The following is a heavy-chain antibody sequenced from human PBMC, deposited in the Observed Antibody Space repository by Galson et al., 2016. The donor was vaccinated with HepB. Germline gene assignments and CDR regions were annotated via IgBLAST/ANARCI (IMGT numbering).Heavy chain of an antibody. CDR2: ISTNGRSS. CDR3: VKDRHYYDSTGYLGTFDI. J-gene: IGHJ3*02. CDR1: GLSISSYA. D-gene: IGHD3-22*01. Sequence: SLRLSCAASGLSISSYALHWVRLAPGKGLEYVSSISTNGRSSFYTDSVKGRFTISRDNSENTLYLQMSSLRAEDTAVYYCVKDRHYYDSTGYLGTFDIWGQGTLVTVSS. V-gene: IGHV3-64D*08.